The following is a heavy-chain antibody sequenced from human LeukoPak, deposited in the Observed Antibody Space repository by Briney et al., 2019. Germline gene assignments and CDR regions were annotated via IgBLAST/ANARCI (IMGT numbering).Heavy chain of an antibody. CDR1: GFSVSTYY. V-gene: IGHV3-66*01. Sequence: GGSLRLSCAASGFSVSTYYMTWVRQAPGKGLECVSVIYGGGGTYYADSVKGRFTISRDNSKNTIYLQMNSLRAEDTAIYYCARSPGAFDIWGKGTMVTVS. CDR2: IYGGGGT. CDR3: ARSPGAFDI. J-gene: IGHJ3*02.